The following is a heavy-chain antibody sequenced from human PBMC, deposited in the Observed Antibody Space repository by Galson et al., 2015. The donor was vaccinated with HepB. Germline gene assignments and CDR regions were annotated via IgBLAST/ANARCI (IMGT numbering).Heavy chain of an antibody. J-gene: IGHJ6*02. CDR3: ARDKSGSYYAGYYYGMDV. D-gene: IGHD1-26*01. V-gene: IGHV3-30*19. CDR1: GFTFSSYG. Sequence: SLRLSCAASGFTFSSYGMHWVRQAPGKGLEWVAVIWYDGSNKYYADSVKGRFTISRDNSKNTLYLQMNSLRAEDTAVYYCARDKSGSYYAGYYYGMDVWGQGTTVTVSS. CDR2: IWYDGSNK.